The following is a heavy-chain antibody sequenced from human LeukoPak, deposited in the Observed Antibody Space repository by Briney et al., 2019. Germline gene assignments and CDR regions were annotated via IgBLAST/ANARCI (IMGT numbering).Heavy chain of an antibody. CDR2: IYYSGST. V-gene: IGHV4-59*01. D-gene: IGHD2-15*01. CDR1: GGSISSYY. CDR3: ARAGSSPLPFNTWFDP. Sequence: SETLSLTCTVSGGSISSYYWSWIRQPPGKGLEWIGYIYYSGSTNYNPSLKSRVTISVDTSKNQFSLKLSSVSAADTAVYYCARAGSSPLPFNTWFDPWGQGTLVTVSS. J-gene: IGHJ5*02.